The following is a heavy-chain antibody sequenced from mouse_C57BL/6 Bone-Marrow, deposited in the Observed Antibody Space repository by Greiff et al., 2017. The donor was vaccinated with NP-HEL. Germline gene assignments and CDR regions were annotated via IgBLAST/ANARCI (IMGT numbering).Heavy chain of an antibody. D-gene: IGHD1-1*01. V-gene: IGHV1-50*01. CDR2: IDPSDSYT. CDR3: AREDYYYGSLWYFDV. Sequence: VQLQQPGAELVKPGASVKLSCKASGYTFTSYWMQWVKQRPGQGLEWIGEIDPSDSYTNYTQKFKGKATLTVDTSSSTAYMQLSSLTSEDSAVYYCAREDYYYGSLWYFDVWGTGTTVTVSS. CDR1: GYTFTSYW. J-gene: IGHJ1*03.